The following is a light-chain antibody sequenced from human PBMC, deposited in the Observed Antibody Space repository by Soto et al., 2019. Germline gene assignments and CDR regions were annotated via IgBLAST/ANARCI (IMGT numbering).Light chain of an antibody. CDR1: QNIGTN. Sequence: LTQSPATVSVSPGEGATLSCRASQNIGTNLAWYQQKSGQAPRLLIYGTSSRATGIPDRFSGSGSGTDFTLTISRLEPEDFAVYDCQQYGNSVPFTFGQGTKLEIK. CDR3: QQYGNSVPFT. J-gene: IGKJ2*01. V-gene: IGKV3-20*01. CDR2: GTS.